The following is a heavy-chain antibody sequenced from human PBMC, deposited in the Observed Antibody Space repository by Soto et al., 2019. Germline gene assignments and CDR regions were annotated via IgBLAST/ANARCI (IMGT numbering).Heavy chain of an antibody. CDR2: ISSTTNYI. CDR1: GFTFTRYS. J-gene: IGHJ4*02. V-gene: IGHV3-21*06. Sequence: GGALRLYCAASGFTFTRYSMNWVRQAPGKGLEWVSSISSTTNYIYYGGSMKGRFTISRDNAKNSLYLEMNSLRAEDTAVYYCARESEDLTSNFDYWGQGTLVTVSS. CDR3: ARESEDLTSNFDY.